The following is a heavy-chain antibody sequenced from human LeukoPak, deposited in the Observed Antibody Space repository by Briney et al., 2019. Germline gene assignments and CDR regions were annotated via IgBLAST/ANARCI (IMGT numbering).Heavy chain of an antibody. D-gene: IGHD6-13*01. CDR2: ISAYNGNT. CDR3: ARVNFLAAAGTYATYGWFDP. V-gene: IGHV1-18*01. Sequence: ASVKVSCTASGYTFTSYGISWVRQAPGQGLDWMRWISAYNGNTNYAQKLQGRVTMTTDTSTSTAYMELRSLSSDDTAVYYCARVNFLAAAGTYATYGWFDPWGQGTLVTVSS. J-gene: IGHJ5*02. CDR1: GYTFTSYG.